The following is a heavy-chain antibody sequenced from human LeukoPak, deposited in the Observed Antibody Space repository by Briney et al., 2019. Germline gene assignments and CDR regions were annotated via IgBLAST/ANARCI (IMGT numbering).Heavy chain of an antibody. Sequence: GGSLRLSCAASGFTFTSYRMSWVRQAPGKGLEWVANIKEDGSEKYYVDSVKGRFTISRDNAKNSVYLQMNSLRAEDTAVYYCATTPIRYFDWLLSIRGNDAFDIWGQGTMVTVSS. V-gene: IGHV3-7*05. CDR1: GFTFTSYR. J-gene: IGHJ3*02. D-gene: IGHD3-9*01. CDR2: IKEDGSEK. CDR3: ATTPIRYFDWLLSIRGNDAFDI.